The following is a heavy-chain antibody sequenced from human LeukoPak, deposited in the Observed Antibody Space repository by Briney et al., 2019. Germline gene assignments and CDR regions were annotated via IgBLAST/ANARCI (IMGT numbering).Heavy chain of an antibody. CDR3: AREGYCSSTSCYTLGDAFDI. CDR2: IYSGGST. Sequence: PGGSLRLSCAAYGFTVSSNYMSWVRQAPGKGLVWVSVIYSGGSTYYADSVKGRFTISRDNSKNTLYLQMNSLRAEDTAVYYCAREGYCSSTSCYTLGDAFDIWGQGTMVTVSS. D-gene: IGHD2-2*02. V-gene: IGHV3-53*01. J-gene: IGHJ3*02. CDR1: GFTVSSNY.